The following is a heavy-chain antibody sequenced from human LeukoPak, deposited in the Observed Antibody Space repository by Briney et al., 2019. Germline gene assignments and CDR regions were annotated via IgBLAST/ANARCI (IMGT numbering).Heavy chain of an antibody. J-gene: IGHJ4*01. D-gene: IGHD3-3*01. CDR2: ISAYNGNT. CDR1: GYTFSSYG. Sequence: ASVKVSCKASGYTFSSYGISWVRQAPGQGLEWMGWISAYNGNTNYAQKLQGRVAMTTDTSTSTAYMELRSLRSDDTAVYYCARDSDPGRPYYDFWSAYHTTFDYWGHGTLVTASS. CDR3: ARDSDPGRPYYDFWSAYHTTFDY. V-gene: IGHV1-18*01.